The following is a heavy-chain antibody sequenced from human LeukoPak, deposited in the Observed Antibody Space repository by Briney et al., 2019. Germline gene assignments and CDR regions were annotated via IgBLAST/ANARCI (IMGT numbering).Heavy chain of an antibody. D-gene: IGHD3-22*01. J-gene: IGHJ3*02. CDR1: GGSISSHH. CDR3: ATGYYYDSSGYYGDAFDI. V-gene: IGHV4-59*11. CDR2: IYYSGST. Sequence: SETLSLTCTVSGGSISSHHWSWIRQPPGKGLEWIGYIYYSGSTNYNPSLKSRVTISVDTSKNQFSLKLSSVTAADTAVYYCATGYYYDSSGYYGDAFDIWGQGTMVTVSS.